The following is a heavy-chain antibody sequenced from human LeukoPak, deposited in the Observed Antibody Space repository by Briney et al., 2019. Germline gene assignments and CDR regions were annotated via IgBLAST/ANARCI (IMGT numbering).Heavy chain of an antibody. CDR3: ARLGIAAAAYFDY. Sequence: SETLSLTCTVSGGSMSSHYWSWIRQLPGKGLEWIGYIYYSGTTNYNPSLKSRVTISVDTSKNQFSLKLNSVTAADTAVYYCARLGIAAAAYFDYWGQGNLVTVSS. CDR2: IYYSGTT. CDR1: GGSMSSHY. V-gene: IGHV4-59*08. D-gene: IGHD6-13*01. J-gene: IGHJ4*02.